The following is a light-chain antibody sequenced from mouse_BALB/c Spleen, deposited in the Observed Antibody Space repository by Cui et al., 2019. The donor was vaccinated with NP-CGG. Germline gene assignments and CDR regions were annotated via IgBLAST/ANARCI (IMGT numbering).Light chain of an antibody. CDR3: ALWYSNHWV. CDR1: TGAVTTNNY. Sequence: QAVLTQASPLPTSPGETVTLTGRSSTGAVTTNNYANWVQEKPDHLFTGLIGGTNNRAPGVPARFSGSLIGDKAALTITGAQTEDEAIYFCALWYSNHWVFGGGTKLTVL. CDR2: GTN. V-gene: IGLV1*01. J-gene: IGLJ1*01.